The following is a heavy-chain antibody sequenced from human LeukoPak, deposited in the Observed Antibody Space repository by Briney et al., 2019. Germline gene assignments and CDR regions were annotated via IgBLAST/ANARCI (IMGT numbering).Heavy chain of an antibody. CDR1: GYTFTGYY. J-gene: IGHJ3*02. CDR2: INPNSGGT. V-gene: IGHV1-2*04. Sequence: GASVTVSCKASGYTFTGYYMHWVRQAPGQGLEWMGWINPNSGGTNYAQKFQGWVTMTRDTSISTAYMELSRLRSDDTAVYYCASPARTVTTRPNDAFDIWGQGTMVTVSS. CDR3: ASPARTVTTRPNDAFDI. D-gene: IGHD4-17*01.